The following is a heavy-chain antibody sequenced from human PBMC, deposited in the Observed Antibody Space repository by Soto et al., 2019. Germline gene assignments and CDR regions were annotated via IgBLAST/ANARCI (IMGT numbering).Heavy chain of an antibody. J-gene: IGHJ3*02. CDR2: ISAYNGNT. Sequence: ASVKVSCKASGYTFTSYCISWVRQAPGQGLEWMGWISAYNGNTNYAQKLQGRVTMTTDTSTSTAYMELRSLRSDDTAVYYCARDSSVYCSGGSCYSDAFDIWGQGTMVTVSS. CDR3: ARDSSVYCSGGSCYSDAFDI. D-gene: IGHD2-15*01. V-gene: IGHV1-18*01. CDR1: GYTFTSYC.